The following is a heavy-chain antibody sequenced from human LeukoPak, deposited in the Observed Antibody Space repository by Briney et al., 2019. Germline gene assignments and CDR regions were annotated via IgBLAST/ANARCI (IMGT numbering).Heavy chain of an antibody. Sequence: SQTLSLTCTVSSGSVTDGSNDWTWIRQPAGKGLEWIGHIYASGRTNYNRSLKSRVTESSDTSDNHLSLRLRSVTATDTAVYYCAREQVGASDGWGNYHHGMEVWGQGTTVIVSS. CDR3: AREQVGASDGWGNYHHGMEV. CDR1: SGSVTDGSND. V-gene: IGHV4-61*09. D-gene: IGHD1-26*01. J-gene: IGHJ6*02. CDR2: IYASGRT.